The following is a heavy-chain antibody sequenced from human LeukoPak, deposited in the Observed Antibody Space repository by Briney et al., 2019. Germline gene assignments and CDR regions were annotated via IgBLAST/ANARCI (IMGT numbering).Heavy chain of an antibody. J-gene: IGHJ4*02. CDR3: ARFGYVAAVDV. CDR1: GFSFSAYW. V-gene: IGHV3-7*01. D-gene: IGHD2-15*01. Sequence: QTGGSLRLSCAASGFSFSAYWMTWVRQAPGTGLEWVANINPAGSETYYVDPVKGRFSISRDNAKNLVYLRMNSLRAEDTAVYHCARFGYVAAVDVWGQGTPVTVSS. CDR2: INPAGSET.